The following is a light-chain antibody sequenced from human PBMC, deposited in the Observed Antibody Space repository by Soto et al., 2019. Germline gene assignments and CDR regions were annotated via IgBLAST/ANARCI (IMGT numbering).Light chain of an antibody. J-gene: IGLJ1*01. Sequence: ALTQPRSVSGSPGQSVTISCTGTSFDVGGYNYVSWYQQHPGKAPKLMIYDVSKRPSGVPDRFSGSKSGNTASLTISGLQAEDEADYYCCSYAGSYTYVFGTGTKVTVL. CDR3: CSYAGSYTYV. CDR2: DVS. CDR1: SFDVGGYNY. V-gene: IGLV2-11*01.